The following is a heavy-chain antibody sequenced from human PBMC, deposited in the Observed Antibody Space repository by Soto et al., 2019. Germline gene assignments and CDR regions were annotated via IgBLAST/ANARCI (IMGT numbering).Heavy chain of an antibody. Sequence: SETLSLTCTVSGGSISSYYWSWIRQPPGKGLEWIGYIYYSGSTNYNPSLKSRVTISVDTSKNQFSLKLSSVTAADTAVYYCARHKNLEPALDYWGQGTLVTVSS. CDR2: IYYSGST. CDR1: GGSISSYY. CDR3: ARHKNLEPALDY. J-gene: IGHJ4*02. V-gene: IGHV4-59*08. D-gene: IGHD1-1*01.